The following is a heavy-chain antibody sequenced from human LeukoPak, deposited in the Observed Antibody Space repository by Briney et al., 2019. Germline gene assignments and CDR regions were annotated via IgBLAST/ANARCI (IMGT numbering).Heavy chain of an antibody. CDR1: GFTLSSYG. CDR2: IWHDGSNK. V-gene: IGHV3-30*02. D-gene: IGHD3-16*02. J-gene: IGHJ4*02. Sequence: GGSLRLSCTASGFTLSSYGMHWVRQAPGKGLEWVTVIWHDGSNKYYADSVKGRFTISRDNSKNTLYLQMNSLRAEDTAVYYCAIGDSLGELSSSFEYWGQGTLVTVSS. CDR3: AIGDSLGELSSSFEY.